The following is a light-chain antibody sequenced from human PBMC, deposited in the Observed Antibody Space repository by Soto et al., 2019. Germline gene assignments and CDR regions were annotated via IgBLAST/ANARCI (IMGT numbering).Light chain of an antibody. V-gene: IGKV3-11*01. J-gene: IGKJ5*01. CDR2: DAS. CDR3: QQRQYWPPIP. Sequence: IVLTQSPPTLSLTPGERATLPCRASQSVSSYLAWYQQKPGQAPRLLIYDASNRATGIPARFSGSGSGTDFTLTISSLEPEDCAIYYCQQRQYWPPIPFAQGTRLAI. CDR1: QSVSSY.